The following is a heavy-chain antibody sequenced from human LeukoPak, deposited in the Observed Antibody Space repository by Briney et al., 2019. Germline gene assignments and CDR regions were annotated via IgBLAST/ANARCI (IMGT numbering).Heavy chain of an antibody. D-gene: IGHD2-21*02. J-gene: IGHJ5*02. CDR2: ITSATSSSTKV. Sequence: GGSLRLSCAASGFIFSNYAMHWVRQAPGKGLEWVASITSATSSSTKVYYSDSLKGRFTSSRDNAKSSLSLQMNGLRDEDTAIYYCARSGVTHATVNWFDPWGQGTLVTVSS. CDR3: ARSGVTHATVNWFDP. V-gene: IGHV3-21*01. CDR1: GFIFSNYA.